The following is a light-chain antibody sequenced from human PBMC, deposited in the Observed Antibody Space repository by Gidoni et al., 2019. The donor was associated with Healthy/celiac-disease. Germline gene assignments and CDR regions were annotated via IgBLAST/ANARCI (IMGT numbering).Light chain of an antibody. Sequence: DIVLTQSPLSLPVTPGEPASISCRSSQSLLHSNGYNDLDWYLQKPGQSPQLLIYLGSNRASGVPDRFSGSGSGTDFTLKISRVEAEDVEVYYCMQALQTPPWTFGQGTKVEIK. V-gene: IGKV2-28*01. CDR3: MQALQTPPWT. CDR1: QSLLHSNGYND. CDR2: LGS. J-gene: IGKJ1*01.